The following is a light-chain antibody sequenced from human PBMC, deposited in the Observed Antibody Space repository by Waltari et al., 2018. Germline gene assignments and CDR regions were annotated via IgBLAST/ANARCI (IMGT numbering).Light chain of an antibody. CDR2: TAS. V-gene: IGKV1-5*03. Sequence: DIQMTQSPSTLSASVGARVLFSCRASQSISKWFAWYQQKPGKAPKLLLYTASTLESGVRSSLSGSDSDTDFTVTYCCLEPEDFAAYYGQQYNRYALLSFSGGPKVAIK. J-gene: IGKJ4*02. CDR1: QSISKW. CDR3: QQYNRYALLS.